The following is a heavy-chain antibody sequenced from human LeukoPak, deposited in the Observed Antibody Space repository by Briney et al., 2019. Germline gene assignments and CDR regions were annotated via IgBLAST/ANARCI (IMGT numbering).Heavy chain of an antibody. J-gene: IGHJ4*02. D-gene: IGHD3-22*01. CDR2: TRNKANSYTT. V-gene: IGHV3-72*01. CDR3: SRYYYDSSDYRAFDY. CDR1: GRTFSSYE. Sequence: GGSLRLFCAASGRTFSSYEMNWVRQAPGKGLEWVARTRNKANSYTTEYAASVKGRFTISRDDSKNSLYLQMNSLKTEDTAVYHCSRYYYDSSDYRAFDYWGQGTLVTVSS.